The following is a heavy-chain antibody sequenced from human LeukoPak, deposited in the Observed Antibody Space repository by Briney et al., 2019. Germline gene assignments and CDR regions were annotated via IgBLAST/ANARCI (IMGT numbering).Heavy chain of an antibody. CDR2: INHSGST. J-gene: IGHJ6*03. CDR1: GGSFSGYY. Sequence: SETVSLTCAVYGGSFSGYYWSWIRQPPGKGLEWIGEINHSGSTNYNPSLKSRVTISVDTSKNQFSLKLSSVTAADTAVYYCARTPHHCSGGSCYYYYMDVWGKGTTVTVSS. D-gene: IGHD2-15*01. V-gene: IGHV4-34*01. CDR3: ARTPHHCSGGSCYYYYMDV.